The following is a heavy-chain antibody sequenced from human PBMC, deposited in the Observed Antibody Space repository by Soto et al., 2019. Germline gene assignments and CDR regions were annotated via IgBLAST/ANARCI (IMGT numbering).Heavy chain of an antibody. CDR1: GFTFSSYA. Sequence: GGSLRLSCAASGFTFSSYAMHWVRQAPGKGLEWVAVISYDGSNKYYADSVKGRFTISRDNSKNTLYLQMNSLRAEDTAVYYCARDQLRLYSSSWYSYYYGMDVWGQGTTVTVSS. V-gene: IGHV3-30-3*01. CDR2: ISYDGSNK. CDR3: ARDQLRLYSSSWYSYYYGMDV. J-gene: IGHJ6*02. D-gene: IGHD6-13*01.